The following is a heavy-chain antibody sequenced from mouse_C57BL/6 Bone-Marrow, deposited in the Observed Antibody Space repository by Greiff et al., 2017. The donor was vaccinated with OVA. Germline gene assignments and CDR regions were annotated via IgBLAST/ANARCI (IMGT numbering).Heavy chain of an antibody. Sequence: EVQRVESGGGLVQPGGSLKLSCAASGFTFSDYYMYWVRQTPEKRLEWVAYISNGGGSTYYPDTVKGRFTISRDNAKNTLYLQMSRLKSEDTAMYYCARHERLRRSDWYFDVWGTGTTVTVSS. CDR2: ISNGGGST. V-gene: IGHV5-12*01. CDR1: GFTFSDYY. D-gene: IGHD2-2*01. J-gene: IGHJ1*03. CDR3: ARHERLRRSDWYFDV.